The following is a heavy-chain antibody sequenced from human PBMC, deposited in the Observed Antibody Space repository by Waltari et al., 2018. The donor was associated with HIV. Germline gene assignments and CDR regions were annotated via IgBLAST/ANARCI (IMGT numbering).Heavy chain of an antibody. CDR2: ISSSSSYI. CDR3: ARDLGSLQILAFDY. Sequence: EVQLVESGGGLVKPGGSLRLSCAASGFTFSSYSMNWVRQAPGKGLEWVSSISSSSSYIYYADSVKGRFTISRDNAKNSLYLQMNSLRAEDTAVYYCARDLGSLQILAFDYWGQGTLVTVSS. CDR1: GFTFSSYS. D-gene: IGHD3-10*02. V-gene: IGHV3-21*01. J-gene: IGHJ4*02.